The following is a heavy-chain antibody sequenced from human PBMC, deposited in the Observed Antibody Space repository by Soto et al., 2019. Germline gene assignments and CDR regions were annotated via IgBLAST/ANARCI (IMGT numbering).Heavy chain of an antibody. CDR1: GYTFTGYY. Sequence: ASVKVSCKAFGYTFTGYYMHWVRQAPGQGLEWMGWINPNSGGTNYAQKFQGWVTMTRDTSISTAYMELNSLRAEDTAVYYCAKDLSGSYPIPLYYYYGMDVWGQGTTVTVSS. V-gene: IGHV1-2*04. D-gene: IGHD1-26*01. CDR2: INPNSGGT. J-gene: IGHJ6*02. CDR3: AKDLSGSYPIPLYYYYGMDV.